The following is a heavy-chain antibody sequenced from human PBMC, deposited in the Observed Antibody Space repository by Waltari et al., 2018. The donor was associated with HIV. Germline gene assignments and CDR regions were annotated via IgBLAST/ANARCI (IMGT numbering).Heavy chain of an antibody. CDR2: IKQDGSEK. V-gene: IGHV3-7*01. J-gene: IGHJ4*02. Sequence: EVLLVESGVGLVQPGGSLRLSCTASGFMFTRYWLSWVRQAPGKGLEWVANIKQDGSEKYYVDAVKGRFTISRDNAKNSLYLQMNSLRAEDTAMYYCATSRTFDYWGQGTLVTVSS. D-gene: IGHD2-2*01. CDR3: ATSRTFDY. CDR1: GFMFTRYW.